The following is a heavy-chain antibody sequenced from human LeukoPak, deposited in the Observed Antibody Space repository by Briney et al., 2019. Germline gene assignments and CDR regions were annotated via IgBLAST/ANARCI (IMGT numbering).Heavy chain of an antibody. Sequence: GASVTVSCKASGYTFTSYAMHWVRQAPGQRLEWMGWINAGNGNTKYSQKFQGRVTITRDTSASTAYMELSSLRSEDTAVYYCACMRLRNYYYGMDVWGQGTTVTVSS. V-gene: IGHV1-3*01. CDR2: INAGNGNT. CDR3: ACMRLRNYYYGMDV. J-gene: IGHJ6*02. D-gene: IGHD2-8*01. CDR1: GYTFTSYA.